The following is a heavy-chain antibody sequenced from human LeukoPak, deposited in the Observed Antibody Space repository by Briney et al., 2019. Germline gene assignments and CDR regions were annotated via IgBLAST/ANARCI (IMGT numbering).Heavy chain of an antibody. J-gene: IGHJ4*02. CDR1: GFTFSSYG. CDR2: ISYDGSNI. CDR3: AKHFASTAGY. Sequence: PGRSLRLSCAASGFTFSSYGMHWVRQAPGKGLEWVAVISYDGSNIYYADSVKGRFTISRDNSKNTLYLQMNSLRAEDTAVYYCAKHFASTAGYWGQGTLVTVSS. D-gene: IGHD3-3*02. V-gene: IGHV3-30*18.